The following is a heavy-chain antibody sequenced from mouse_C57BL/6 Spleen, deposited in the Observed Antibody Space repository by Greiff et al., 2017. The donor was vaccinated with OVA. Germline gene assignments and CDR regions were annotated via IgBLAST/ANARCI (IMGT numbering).Heavy chain of an antibody. CDR3: ARSYDYGGNYFDD. CDR1: GYSFTDYN. D-gene: IGHD2-4*01. J-gene: IGHJ2*01. Sequence: VQLQQSGPELVKPGASVKISCKASGYSFTDYNMNWVKQSNGKSLEWIGVINPNYGTTSYNQKFKGKATLTVDQSSSTAYMQLNSLTAEDAAVYYCARSYDYGGNYFDDWGQGTTLTVSS. CDR2: INPNYGTT. V-gene: IGHV1-39*01.